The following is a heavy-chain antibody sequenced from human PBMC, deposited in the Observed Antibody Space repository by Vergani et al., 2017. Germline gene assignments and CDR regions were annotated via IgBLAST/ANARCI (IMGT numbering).Heavy chain of an antibody. CDR3: QVLDYYGSGSYLSRDYYGMDV. D-gene: IGHD3-10*01. J-gene: IGHJ6*02. CDR1: GGSISSGGYS. Sequence: QLQLQESGSGLVKPSQTLSLTCAVSGGSISSGGYSWSWIRQPPGKGLEWIGYIYHSGSTYYNPSLKSRVTISVDRSKNQFSLKLSSVTAADTAVYYCQVLDYYGSGSYLSRDYYGMDVWGQGTTVTVSS. V-gene: IGHV4-30-2*01. CDR2: IYHSGST.